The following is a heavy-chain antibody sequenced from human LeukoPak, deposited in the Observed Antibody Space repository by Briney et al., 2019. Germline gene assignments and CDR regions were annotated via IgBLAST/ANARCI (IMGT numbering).Heavy chain of an antibody. CDR2: INHSGST. V-gene: IGHV4-34*01. J-gene: IGHJ3*02. CDR1: GGSFSGYY. Sequence: SETLSLTCAVYGGSFSGYYWSWIRQPPGKGLEWIGEINHSGSTNYNPSLKSRVTISVDTSKNQFSLKLSSVTAADTAVYYCARGGGVVSSYPLDAFDIWGRGTVVTVSS. CDR3: ARGGGVVSSYPLDAFDI.